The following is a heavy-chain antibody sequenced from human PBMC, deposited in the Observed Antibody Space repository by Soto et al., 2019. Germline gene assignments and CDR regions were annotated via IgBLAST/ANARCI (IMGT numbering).Heavy chain of an antibody. D-gene: IGHD5-12*01. CDR1: GFTFSNAW. V-gene: IGHV3-15*07. CDR2: IKSKPDGGTT. CDR3: STGGYYFDY. Sequence: PGGSLRLSCAGSGFTFSNAWMNWVRQAPGKGLEWVGRIKSKPDGGTTDYAAPVKGRFTISRDDSKNMVYLQINSLENEDTAKYYCSTGGYYFDYWGRGTQVTVSS. J-gene: IGHJ4*02.